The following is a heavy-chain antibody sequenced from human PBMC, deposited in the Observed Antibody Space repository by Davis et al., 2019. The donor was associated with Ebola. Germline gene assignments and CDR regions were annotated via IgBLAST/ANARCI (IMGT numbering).Heavy chain of an antibody. V-gene: IGHV3-21*01. CDR1: GLTFSSYS. CDR3: ARERGVCYFDY. CDR2: ISSSSSYI. D-gene: IGHD6-25*01. J-gene: IGHJ4*02. Sequence: GESLKISCAASGLTFSSYSMNWVRQAPGKGLEWVSSISSSSSYIYYADSVKGRFTISRDNAKNSLYLQMNSLRAEDTAVYYCARERGVCYFDYWGQGTLVTVSS.